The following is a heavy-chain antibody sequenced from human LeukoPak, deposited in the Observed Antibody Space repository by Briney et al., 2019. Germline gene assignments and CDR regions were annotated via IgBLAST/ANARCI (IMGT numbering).Heavy chain of an antibody. V-gene: IGHV3-7*01. CDR3: ARMVFPYCTSTRCSDYYYYYMDV. CDR2: IKEDGSDK. Sequence: PGGSLRLSCAASGFTFSSYSMNWVRQAPGKGLEWVANIKEDGSDKYYVDSVKGRFTISRDNAKNSLYLHMNSLRAEDTAVYYCARMVFPYCTSTRCSDYYYYYMDVWGKGTTVIVS. CDR1: GFTFSSYS. J-gene: IGHJ6*03. D-gene: IGHD2-2*01.